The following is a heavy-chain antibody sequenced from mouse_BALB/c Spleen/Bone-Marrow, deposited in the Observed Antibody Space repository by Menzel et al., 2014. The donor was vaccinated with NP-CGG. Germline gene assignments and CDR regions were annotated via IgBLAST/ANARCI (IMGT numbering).Heavy chain of an antibody. CDR3: ASYVYGYYFDY. J-gene: IGHJ2*01. CDR2: IDPANGNT. Sequence: EVQRVESGAELVKPGASVKLSSTASGFNIKDTYMHWVKQRPEQGLEWIGRIDPANGNTKYDPKFQGKASITADTSSNTAYLQLSSLTSEDTAVYYCASYVYGYYFDYWGQGTTLTVSS. CDR1: GFNIKDTY. V-gene: IGHV14-3*02. D-gene: IGHD2-2*01.